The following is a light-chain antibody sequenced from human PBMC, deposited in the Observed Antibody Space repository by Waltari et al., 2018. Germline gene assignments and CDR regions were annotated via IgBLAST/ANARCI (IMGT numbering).Light chain of an antibody. J-gene: IGLJ2*01. Sequence: SYEVTQPPSVSVSPGQTASITCSGDKLGDKIVYWYHQKPGQSPVLVIYRDTNRPSGIPARFAGSNSGNTATLTIGGTQTMDEADYYCQAGDTTTVVFGGGTRLTVL. CDR1: KLGDKI. V-gene: IGLV3-1*01. CDR2: RDT. CDR3: QAGDTTTVV.